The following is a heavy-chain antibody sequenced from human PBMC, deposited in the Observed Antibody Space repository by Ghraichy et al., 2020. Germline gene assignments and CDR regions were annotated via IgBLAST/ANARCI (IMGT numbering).Heavy chain of an antibody. CDR1: GFTFSSYA. J-gene: IGHJ4*02. V-gene: IGHV3-23*01. D-gene: IGHD2-2*02. Sequence: GESLNISCAAPGFTFSSYAMSWVRQAPGKGLEWVSSISDSGGRAYYADSVKGRFTISRDNSKNTLYLQMNSLRVEDTAVYYCATRPPVAGVYLPLDYWGQGTLVTVSS. CDR3: ATRPPVAGVYLPLDY. CDR2: ISDSGGRA.